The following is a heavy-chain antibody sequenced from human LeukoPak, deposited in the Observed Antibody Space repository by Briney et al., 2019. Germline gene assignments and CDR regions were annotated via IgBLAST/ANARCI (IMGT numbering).Heavy chain of an antibody. V-gene: IGHV3-30*02. J-gene: IGHJ4*02. CDR3: ARGSSYGYVGY. D-gene: IGHD5-18*01. CDR2: IQYDGSNK. Sequence: RAGGSLRLSCAASGFTFSSYGMHWVRQAPGKGLEWVAFIQYDGSNKYYADSVKGRFTISRDNSKSTLYLQMNSLRAEDTAVYYCARGSSYGYVGYWGQGTLVTVSS. CDR1: GFTFSSYG.